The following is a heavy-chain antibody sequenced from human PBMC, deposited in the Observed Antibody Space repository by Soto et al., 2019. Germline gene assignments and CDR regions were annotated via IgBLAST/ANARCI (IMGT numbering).Heavy chain of an antibody. Sequence: SGFTFSSYAIHWVRQAPGEGLEWVAVISYDGSNKYYADSVKGRFTISRDDSKSTMYLQMNSLRVDDTAMYYCVRDDGTSSHYEIFEFWGQGTQVTVSS. D-gene: IGHD3-9*01. J-gene: IGHJ4*02. CDR2: ISYDGSNK. CDR3: VRDDGTSSHYEIFEF. CDR1: GFTFSSYA. V-gene: IGHV3-30-3*01.